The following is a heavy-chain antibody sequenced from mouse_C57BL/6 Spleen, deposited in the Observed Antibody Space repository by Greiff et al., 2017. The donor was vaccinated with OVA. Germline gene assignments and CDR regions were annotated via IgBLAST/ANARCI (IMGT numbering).Heavy chain of an antibody. Sequence: VQLQQSGPELVKPGASVKIPCKASGYTFTDYNLDWVKQSHGKSLEWIGDINPNNGGPIYNQKFKGKATLTVDKSSSTAYMELRSLTSEDTAVYYCAREDLTTVVARGYFDVWGTGTTVTVSS. CDR1: GYTFTDYN. D-gene: IGHD1-1*01. CDR3: AREDLTTVVARGYFDV. V-gene: IGHV1-18*01. CDR2: INPNNGGP. J-gene: IGHJ1*03.